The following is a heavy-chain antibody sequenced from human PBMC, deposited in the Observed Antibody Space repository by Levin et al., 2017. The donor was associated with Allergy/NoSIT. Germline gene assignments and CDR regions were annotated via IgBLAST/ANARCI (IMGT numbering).Heavy chain of an antibody. D-gene: IGHD5-12*01. Sequence: SQTLSLTCAISGDSVSSTSAAWHWIRQSPSRGLEWLGRTYYRSKWYNDYAVSVKSRITINPDTSKNQFSLQLNSVTPEDTAVYYCARATRYYYYYMDVWGKGTTVTVSS. J-gene: IGHJ6*03. CDR1: GDSVSSTSAA. CDR3: ARATRYYYYYMDV. V-gene: IGHV6-1*01. CDR2: TYYRSKWYN.